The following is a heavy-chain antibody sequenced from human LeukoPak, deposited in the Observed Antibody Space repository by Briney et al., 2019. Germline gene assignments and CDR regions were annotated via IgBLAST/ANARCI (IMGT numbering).Heavy chain of an antibody. CDR2: IYYSGST. D-gene: IGHD6-13*01. Sequence: PSETLSLTCTVSGGSISSHYWSWLRQPPGQGLEWLGYIYYSGSTTYNPSLKSRVTISEDTSKNQFSLKLSSVTAADTAVYYCARHSSSWYVDFWGQGTLVTVSS. J-gene: IGHJ4*02. V-gene: IGHV4-59*11. CDR1: GGSISSHY. CDR3: ARHSSSWYVDF.